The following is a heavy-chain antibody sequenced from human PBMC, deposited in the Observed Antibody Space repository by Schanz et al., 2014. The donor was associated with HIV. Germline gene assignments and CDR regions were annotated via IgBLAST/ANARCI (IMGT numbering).Heavy chain of an antibody. J-gene: IGHJ5*01. CDR3: ARQIANRRVNGDYWFDS. Sequence: QVQLQESGPGLVKPSETLSLSCAVSGGSISGHYWSWIRQPAGKGLEWIGRIGSSDYNPSLKSRVPMSVDTAKTQLSLEMKSVTAADTAVYFCARQIANRRVNGDYWFDSWGQGTLVTVSS. CDR1: GGSISGHY. V-gene: IGHV4-4*07. CDR2: IGSS. D-gene: IGHD4-17*01.